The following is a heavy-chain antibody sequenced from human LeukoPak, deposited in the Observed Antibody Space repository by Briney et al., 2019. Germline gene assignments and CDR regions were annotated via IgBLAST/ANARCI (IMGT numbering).Heavy chain of an antibody. CDR3: ARDQSPLAAAGTSLFDY. CDR1: GGTFSSYA. J-gene: IGHJ4*02. CDR2: IIPIFGTA. V-gene: IGHV1-69*01. D-gene: IGHD6-13*01. Sequence: SVKVSCKASGGTFSSYAISWVRQAPGQGLEWMGGIIPIFGTANYAQKFQGRVTITADESTSTAYMELSSLRSEDTAVYYCARDQSPLAAAGTSLFDYWGQGTLVTVSS.